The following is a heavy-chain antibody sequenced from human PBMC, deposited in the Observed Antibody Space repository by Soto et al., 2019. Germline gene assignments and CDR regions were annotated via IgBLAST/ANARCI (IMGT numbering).Heavy chain of an antibody. CDR3: AKGSSSWYVGGFISSAYYYYMDV. V-gene: IGHV3-23*01. CDR1: GFTFSSYA. CDR2: ISGSGGST. J-gene: IGHJ6*03. Sequence: GGSLRLSCAASGFTFSSYAMSWVRQAPGKGLEWVSAISGSGGSTYYADSVKGRFTISRDNSKNTLYLQMNSLRAEDTAGYYCAKGSSSWYVGGFISSAYYYYMDVWGKGTTVTVSS. D-gene: IGHD6-13*01.